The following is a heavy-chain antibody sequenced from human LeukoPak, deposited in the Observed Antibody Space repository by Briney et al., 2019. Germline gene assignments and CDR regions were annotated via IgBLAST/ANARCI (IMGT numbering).Heavy chain of an antibody. D-gene: IGHD5-12*01. CDR2: MNDNGDRT. CDR3: VKGGWLDY. V-gene: IGHV3-23*01. J-gene: IGHJ4*02. CDR1: GLCFTTFE. Sequence: GASLRLSCAASGLCFTTFEMSWVRQAPGKGLEWVSMMNDNGDRTYYADSVKGRFTISRDNSKNTLYLQMNNLRAEDTAIYFCVKGGWLDYWGQGTLVTVSS.